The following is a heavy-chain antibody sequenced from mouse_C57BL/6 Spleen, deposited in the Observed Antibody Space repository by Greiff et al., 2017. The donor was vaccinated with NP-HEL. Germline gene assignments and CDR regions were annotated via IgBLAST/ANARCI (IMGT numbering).Heavy chain of an antibody. CDR2: INPNNGGT. CDR1: GYTFTDYY. Sequence: EVQLQQSGPELVKPGASVKISCKASGYTFTDYYMNWVQQSHGKSLEWIGDINPNNGGTSYNQKFKGKATLTVDKSSSTAYMELRSLTSEDSAVYYCASPYYTMDYWGQGTSVTVAS. J-gene: IGHJ4*01. V-gene: IGHV1-26*01. CDR3: ASPYYTMDY.